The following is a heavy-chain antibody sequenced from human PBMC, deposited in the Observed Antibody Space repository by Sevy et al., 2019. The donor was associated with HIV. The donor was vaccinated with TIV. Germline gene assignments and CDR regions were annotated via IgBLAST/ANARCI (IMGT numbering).Heavy chain of an antibody. V-gene: IGHV3-48*01. CDR3: VRDPNWGESWRNFDY. D-gene: IGHD7-27*01. CDR1: GFTFSSYS. J-gene: IGHJ4*02. CDR2: ISSSSSTI. Sequence: GGSLRLSCAASGFTFSSYSMNWVRQAPGKGLEWVSYISSSSSTIYYADSVKGRFTISRDNAKNSLYLQMNSLRAEDTAVYYCVRDPNWGESWRNFDYWGQGTLVTVSS.